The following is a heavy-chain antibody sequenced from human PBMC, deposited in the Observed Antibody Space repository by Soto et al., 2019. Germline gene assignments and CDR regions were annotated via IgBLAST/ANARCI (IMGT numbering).Heavy chain of an antibody. D-gene: IGHD2-2*01. CDR2: ISYDGSNK. J-gene: IGHJ6*02. Sequence: GGSLRLSWAAAGFNFSSYARHWVRQAPGKGLEWVAVISYDGSNKYYADSVKGRFTISRDNSKNTLYLQMNSLRAEDTAVYYCARDPARLVVVPAASPYYYYGMDVWGQGTTVTVSS. V-gene: IGHV3-30-3*01. CDR1: GFNFSSYA. CDR3: ARDPARLVVVPAASPYYYYGMDV.